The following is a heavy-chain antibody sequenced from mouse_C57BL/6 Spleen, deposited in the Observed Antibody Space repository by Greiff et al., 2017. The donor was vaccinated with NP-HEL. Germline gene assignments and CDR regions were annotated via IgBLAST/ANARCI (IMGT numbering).Heavy chain of an antibody. Sequence: VQLQESGPELVKPGASVKISCKASGYAFSSSWMNWVKQRPGKGLEWIGRIYPGDGDTNYNGKFKGKATLTADKSSSTAYMQLSSLTSEDSAVYFCARLTGTMFDVWGTGTTVTVSS. CDR3: ARLTGTMFDV. V-gene: IGHV1-82*01. CDR2: IYPGDGDT. D-gene: IGHD4-1*01. CDR1: GYAFSSSW. J-gene: IGHJ1*03.